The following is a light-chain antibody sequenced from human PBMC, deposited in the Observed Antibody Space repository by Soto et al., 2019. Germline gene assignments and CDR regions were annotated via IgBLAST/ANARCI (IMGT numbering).Light chain of an antibody. CDR3: QQRKYWPPLT. CDR1: QSVDIY. J-gene: IGKJ4*01. Sequence: VLTQSPGTLSLSQGERATLSCRASQSVDIYLAWYHQKPGQAPRLLIYDASNRATGIPARFSGSGSGTDFTLTISGLEPEDFAVYYCQQRKYWPPLTFGGGTKVDIK. V-gene: IGKV3-11*01. CDR2: DAS.